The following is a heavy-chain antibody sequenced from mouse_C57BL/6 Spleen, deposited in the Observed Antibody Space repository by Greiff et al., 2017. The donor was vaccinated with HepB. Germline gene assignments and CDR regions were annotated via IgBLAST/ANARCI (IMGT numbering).Heavy chain of an antibody. V-gene: IGHV3-6*01. CDR1: GYSITSGYY. D-gene: IGHD4-1*01. J-gene: IGHJ3*01. CDR3: AREGGTGTFAY. CDR2: ISYDGSN. Sequence: EVKVEESGPGLVKPSQSLSLTCSVTGYSITSGYYWNWIRQFPGNKLEWMGYISYDGSNNYNPSLKNRISITRDTSKNQFFLKLNSVTTEDTATYYCAREGGTGTFAYWGQGTLVTVSA.